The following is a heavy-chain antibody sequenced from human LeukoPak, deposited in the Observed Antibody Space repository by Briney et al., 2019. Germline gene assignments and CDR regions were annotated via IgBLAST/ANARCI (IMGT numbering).Heavy chain of an antibody. Sequence: ASVKVSCEASGYTFTGYYMHWVRQAPGQGLEWMGWINPNSGGTNYAQKFQGRVTMTRDTSISTAYMELSRLRSDDTAVYYCARVGPDWFGESHPLDPWGQGTLVTVSS. D-gene: IGHD3-10*01. CDR1: GYTFTGYY. CDR2: INPNSGGT. V-gene: IGHV1-2*02. J-gene: IGHJ5*02. CDR3: ARVGPDWFGESHPLDP.